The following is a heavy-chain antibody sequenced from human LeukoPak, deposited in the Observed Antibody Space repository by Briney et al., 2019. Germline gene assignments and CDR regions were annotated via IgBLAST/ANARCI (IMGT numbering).Heavy chain of an antibody. CDR3: ARDEGTSESSSGPYNWFDP. CDR1: GYTFTSYG. CDR2: ISAYNGNT. D-gene: IGHD6-13*01. V-gene: IGHV1-18*01. J-gene: IGHJ5*02. Sequence: ASVKVSCKASGYTFTSYGISWVRQAPGQGLEWRGWISAYNGNTNYAQKLQGRVTMTTDTSTSTAYMELRSLRSDDTAVYYCARDEGTSESSSGPYNWFDPWGQGTLVTVSS.